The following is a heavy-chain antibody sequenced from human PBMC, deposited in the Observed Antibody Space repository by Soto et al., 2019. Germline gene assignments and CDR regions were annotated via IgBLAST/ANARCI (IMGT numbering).Heavy chain of an antibody. D-gene: IGHD4-17*01. V-gene: IGHV1-18*01. CDR1: GYTFTSYG. Sequence: ASVKVSCKASGYTFTSYGISWVRQAPGQGLEWMGWISAYNGNTNYAQKLQGRVTMTTDTSTSAAYMELRSLRSDDTAVYYCARVTRIGHYYYYYMDVWGKGTTVTVSS. J-gene: IGHJ6*03. CDR3: ARVTRIGHYYYYYMDV. CDR2: ISAYNGNT.